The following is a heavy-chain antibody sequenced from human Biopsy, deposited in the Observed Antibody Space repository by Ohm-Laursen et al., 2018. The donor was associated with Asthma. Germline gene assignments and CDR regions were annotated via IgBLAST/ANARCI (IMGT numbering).Heavy chain of an antibody. CDR3: ARRWRSYDSSNYYLDQ. CDR1: GGSISVSNW. V-gene: IGHV4-4*01. D-gene: IGHD3-22*01. CDR2: IYHLGNA. Sequence: PGTLSLTCAVSGGSISVSNWWSWVRQPPGGGLEWIGQIYHLGNANYNPSLKSRVTMSVDKSKNQFSLKLPSVTAADTAVYFCARRWRSYDSSNYYLDQWGQGTLVTVSS. J-gene: IGHJ4*02.